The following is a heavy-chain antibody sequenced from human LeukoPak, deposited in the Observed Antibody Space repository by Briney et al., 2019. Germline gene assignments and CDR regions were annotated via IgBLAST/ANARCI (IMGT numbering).Heavy chain of an antibody. V-gene: IGHV1-69*13. J-gene: IGHJ4*02. D-gene: IGHD5-18*01. CDR3: ARFVDTEYYFDY. Sequence: SVKVSCKASGGTFSSYAISWVRQAPGQGPEWMGGIIPIFGTANYAQKFQGRVTITADESTSTAYMELSSLRSEDTAVYYCARFVDTEYYFDYWGQGTLVTVSS. CDR2: IIPIFGTA. CDR1: GGTFSSYA.